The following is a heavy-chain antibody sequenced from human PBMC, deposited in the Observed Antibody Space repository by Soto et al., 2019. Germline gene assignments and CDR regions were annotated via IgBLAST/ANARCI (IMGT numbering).Heavy chain of an antibody. CDR2: SSGIDGST. J-gene: IGHJ4*02. V-gene: IGHV3-23*01. D-gene: IGHD2-21*02. CDR3: AKARDCYDFGN. CDR1: GFSFSTYA. Sequence: EVQLLESGGGLVQPGGSLRLSCAASGFSFSTYAMYWVRPPTGTGLAWVSASSGIDGSTYYADSVKGRFTISRDDSKNTLFAQMKSLRAVDTAVYHCAKARDCYDFGNWGLGTLVNVSS.